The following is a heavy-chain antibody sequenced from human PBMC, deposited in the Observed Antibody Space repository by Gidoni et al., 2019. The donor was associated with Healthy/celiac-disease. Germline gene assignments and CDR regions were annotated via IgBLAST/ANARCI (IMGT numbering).Heavy chain of an antibody. Sequence: EVQLLESGGGLVQPGGSLRLSCAASGFTFRSYAMSWVRQAPGKGLAWVSAISGSGGSTYYADSVKGRFTISRDNSKNTLYLQMNSLRAEDTAVYYCAKEGRGRWMATIRGFDYWGQGTLVTVSS. CDR3: AKEGRGRWMATIRGFDY. J-gene: IGHJ4*02. CDR2: ISGSGGST. V-gene: IGHV3-23*01. CDR1: GFTFRSYA. D-gene: IGHD5-12*01.